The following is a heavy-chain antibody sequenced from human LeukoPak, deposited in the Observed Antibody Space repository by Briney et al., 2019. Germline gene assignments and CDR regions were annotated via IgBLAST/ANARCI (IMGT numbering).Heavy chain of an antibody. CDR3: ARPVPGLRSGYYAFDI. CDR1: GYSLTKYA. CDR2: INTDTRNP. Sequence: GASVKVSCKASGYSLTKYAINWVRQAPGQGLEWMGWINTDTRNPTYAQGFTGRFVFSLDTSVSTAYLQISSLKAEDTAVYYCARPVPGLRSGYYAFDIWGQGTMVTVSS. V-gene: IGHV7-4-1*02. J-gene: IGHJ3*02. D-gene: IGHD3-3*01.